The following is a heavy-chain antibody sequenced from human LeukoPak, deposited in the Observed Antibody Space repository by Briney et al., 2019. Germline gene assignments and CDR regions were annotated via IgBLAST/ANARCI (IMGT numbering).Heavy chain of an antibody. J-gene: IGHJ4*02. CDR1: GGTISSGGYY. CDR3: ARLGCSPEKPYSSSCGRGYNFDY. Sequence: SETLSLTCTVSGGTISSGGYYWSWIRQHPGKGLEWIGYIYYSGSTNYNPSLKSRVTISVDTSKNQFSLKLSSVTAADTAVYYCARLGCSPEKPYSSSCGRGYNFDYWGQGTLVTVSS. D-gene: IGHD6-13*01. CDR2: IYYSGST. V-gene: IGHV4-61*08.